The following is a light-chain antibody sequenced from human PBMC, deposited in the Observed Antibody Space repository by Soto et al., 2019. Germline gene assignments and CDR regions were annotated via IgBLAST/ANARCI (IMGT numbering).Light chain of an antibody. Sequence: EIVMTQSPPSLTVTSGEPASISCRSSQRLLHSNGNTFLDWYLQKPGQSPQLLIYLGSNRASGVPDRVSGSEAGTDFTLKISRVEAEDAGVYYCMQALETPYTFGQGTKLEIK. CDR3: MQALETPYT. V-gene: IGKV2-28*01. J-gene: IGKJ2*01. CDR1: QRLLHSNGNTF. CDR2: LGS.